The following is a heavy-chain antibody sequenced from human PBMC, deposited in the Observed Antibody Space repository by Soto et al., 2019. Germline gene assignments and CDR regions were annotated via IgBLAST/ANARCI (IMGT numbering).Heavy chain of an antibody. CDR2: IYYNDDK. CDR3: AYSGSHYGSGTYYKNYFYYAMDV. Sequence: QITLKESGPTLVKPTQTLTLTCSFSGFSLRTSGVGVGWIRQPPGKALEWLTVIYYNDDKRYNPFLKSRLTITYDTSKNQVVLTMTNLDHADTATYYCAYSGSHYGSGTYYKNYFYYAMDVWGQGTTVTVSS. V-gene: IGHV2-5*01. J-gene: IGHJ6*02. D-gene: IGHD3-10*01. CDR1: GFSLRTSGVG.